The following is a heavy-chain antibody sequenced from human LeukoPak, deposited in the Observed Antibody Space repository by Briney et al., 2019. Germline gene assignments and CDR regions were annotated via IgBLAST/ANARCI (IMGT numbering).Heavy chain of an antibody. D-gene: IGHD6-13*01. CDR1: GFTFRSYG. Sequence: GGSLRLSCAASGFTFRSYGMHWVRQAPGKGLEWVSAISGSGGSTYYADSVKGRFTISRDNSKNTLYLQMNSLRAEDTAVYYCAKDQLYSSSWYFGWFDPWGQGTLVTVSS. J-gene: IGHJ5*02. V-gene: IGHV3-23*01. CDR2: ISGSGGST. CDR3: AKDQLYSSSWYFGWFDP.